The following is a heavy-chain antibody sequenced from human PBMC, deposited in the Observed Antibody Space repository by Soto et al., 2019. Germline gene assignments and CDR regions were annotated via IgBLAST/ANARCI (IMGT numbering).Heavy chain of an antibody. J-gene: IGHJ4*02. D-gene: IGHD1-26*01. CDR3: ARVRGRWGGSYYFDY. Sequence: SETLSLTCTVSGGSISSSSYYWGWIRQPPGKGLEWIGSIYYSGSTYYNPSLKSRVTISVDTSKNQFSLKLSSVTAADTAVYYCARVRGRWGGSYYFDYWGQGTLVTVSS. V-gene: IGHV4-39*01. CDR1: GGSISSSSYY. CDR2: IYYSGST.